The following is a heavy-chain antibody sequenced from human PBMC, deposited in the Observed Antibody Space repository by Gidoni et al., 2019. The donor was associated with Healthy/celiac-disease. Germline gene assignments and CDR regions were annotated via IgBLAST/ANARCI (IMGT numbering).Heavy chain of an antibody. CDR1: GYSFTSYW. CDR3: ARQVGSIAAASPSPYYFDY. V-gene: IGHV5-51*01. CDR2: SYPGDSDT. Sequence: EVQLVQSGAEVKKPGESLKISCKGSGYSFTSYWIGWVRQMPGKGLEWMGISYPGDSDTRYSPSFQGQVTISADKSISTAYLQWSSLKASDTAMYYCARQVGSIAAASPSPYYFDYWGQGTLVTVSS. J-gene: IGHJ4*02. D-gene: IGHD6-13*01.